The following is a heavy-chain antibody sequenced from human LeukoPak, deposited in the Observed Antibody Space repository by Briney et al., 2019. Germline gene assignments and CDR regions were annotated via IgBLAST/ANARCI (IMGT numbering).Heavy chain of an antibody. CDR2: IKQDGSEK. CDR1: GFTFRSYW. J-gene: IGHJ4*02. D-gene: IGHD3-22*01. V-gene: IGHV3-7*01. CDR3: VRDLGGDSTGCFDY. Sequence: GGSLRLSCAASGFTFRSYWMSWVRQAPGKGLEWVANIKQDGSEKYYVDSVKGRFTISRDNAKNSLYLQMSSLRAEDTPVFYFVRDLGGDSTGCFDYWGQGTLVTVSS.